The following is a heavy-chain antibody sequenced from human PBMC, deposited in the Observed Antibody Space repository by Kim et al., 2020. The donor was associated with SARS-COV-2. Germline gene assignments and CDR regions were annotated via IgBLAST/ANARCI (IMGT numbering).Heavy chain of an antibody. CDR2: IIPIFGTA. Sequence: SVKVSCKASGGTFSSYAISWVRQAPGQGLEWMGGIIPIFGTANYAQKFQGRVTITADESTNTAYMELSSLRSEDTAVYYCANRYNWNDEHFDYWGQGTLVTVSS. D-gene: IGHD1-1*01. CDR3: ANRYNWNDEHFDY. J-gene: IGHJ4*02. CDR1: GGTFSSYA. V-gene: IGHV1-69*13.